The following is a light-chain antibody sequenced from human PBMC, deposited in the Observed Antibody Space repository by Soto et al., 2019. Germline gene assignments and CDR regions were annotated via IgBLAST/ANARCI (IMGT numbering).Light chain of an antibody. CDR1: QSVSSNY. CDR3: QLYGNLNPT. V-gene: IGKV3-20*01. CDR2: AAS. Sequence: EIVLTQSPGTLSLSPGERATLSCRASQSVSSNYLAWYQQKPGQAPRLLIYAASSRVAGIPDRFSGSGSGTDFTLTISRLEPEEFAVYYCQLYGNLNPTFGQGTKVDI. J-gene: IGKJ1*01.